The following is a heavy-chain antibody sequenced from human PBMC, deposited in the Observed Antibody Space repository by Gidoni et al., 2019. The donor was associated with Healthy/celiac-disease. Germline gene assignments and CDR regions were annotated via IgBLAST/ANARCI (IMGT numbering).Heavy chain of an antibody. CDR2: IIPIFGTA. Sequence: QVQLVQSGAEVKTPRSSVKVSCKASGGTFSSYAISWVRQAPGQGLEWMGGIIPIFGTANYAQKFQGRVTITADKSTSTAYMELSSLRSEDTAVYYCATHSNWNDVRFGFDYWGQGTLVTVSS. CDR1: GGTFSSYA. CDR3: ATHSNWNDVRFGFDY. J-gene: IGHJ4*02. V-gene: IGHV1-69*06. D-gene: IGHD1-1*01.